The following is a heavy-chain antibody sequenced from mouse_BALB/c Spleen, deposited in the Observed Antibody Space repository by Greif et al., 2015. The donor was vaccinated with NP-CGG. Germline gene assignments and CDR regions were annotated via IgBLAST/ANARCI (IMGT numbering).Heavy chain of an antibody. V-gene: IGHV5-12-2*01. CDR2: ISNGGGST. Sequence: EVMLVESGGGLVQPGGSLKLSCAASGFTFSSYTMSWVRQTPEKRLEWVAYISNGGGSTYYPDTVKGRFTISRDNAKNTLYLQMSSLKSEDTAMYYCARHGNYAMDYWGQGTSVTVPS. CDR1: GFTFSSYT. J-gene: IGHJ4*01. CDR3: ARHGNYAMDY. D-gene: IGHD1-1*02.